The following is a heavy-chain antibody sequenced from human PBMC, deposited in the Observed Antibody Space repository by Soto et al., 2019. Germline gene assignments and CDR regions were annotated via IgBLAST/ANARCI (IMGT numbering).Heavy chain of an antibody. CDR2: IYDTGST. J-gene: IGHJ4*02. V-gene: IGHV4-59*01. CDR1: GSDITTYY. Sequence: SETLSLTCTVSGSDITTYYWSWLRQSPGKGLEWIGHIYDTGSTTYNPSLKSRVTISVDTSNKQFSLRLTSVTAADTAVYYCARGKALCFDSWGQGTLVTVSS. CDR3: ARGKALCFDS.